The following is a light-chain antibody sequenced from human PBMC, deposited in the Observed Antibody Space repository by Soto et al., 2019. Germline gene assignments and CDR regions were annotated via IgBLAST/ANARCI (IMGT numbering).Light chain of an antibody. CDR1: QSVSSN. CDR2: DAS. CDR3: QQRTNWPPIT. J-gene: IGKJ5*01. V-gene: IGKV3-15*01. Sequence: VMTQAPATLSVSPGERPTLSCRTSQSVSSNVAWYQQKPAQTPRLXXYDASTRAAGVPARFSGSGSGTEFTLTISSLEPEDFAVYYCQQRTNWPPITFGQGTRLEIK.